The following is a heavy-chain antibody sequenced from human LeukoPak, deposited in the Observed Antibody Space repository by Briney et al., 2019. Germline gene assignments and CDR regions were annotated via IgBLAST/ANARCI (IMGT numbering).Heavy chain of an antibody. D-gene: IGHD3-3*01. Sequence: GGSLRLSCAASGFTLSSYWMSWVRQAPGKGLEWVANIKQDGSEKYYVDSVKGRFTISRDNAKNSLYLQMNSLRAEDTAVYYCASGDFWSGYRGGAFDIWGQGTMVTVSS. CDR2: IKQDGSEK. CDR1: GFTLSSYW. CDR3: ASGDFWSGYRGGAFDI. V-gene: IGHV3-7*01. J-gene: IGHJ3*02.